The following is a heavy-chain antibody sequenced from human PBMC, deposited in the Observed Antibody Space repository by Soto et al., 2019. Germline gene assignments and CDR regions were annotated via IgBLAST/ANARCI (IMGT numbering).Heavy chain of an antibody. D-gene: IGHD3-22*01. J-gene: IGHJ4*02. Sequence: ESGGGVVQPGRSLRLSCAASGFTFSSYGMHWVRQAPGKGLEWVAVIWYDGSNKYYADSVKGRFTISRDNSKNTLYLQMNSLRAEDTAVYYCARADSDSSGYYYRRVVFDYWGQGTLVTVSS. CDR3: ARADSDSSGYYYRRVVFDY. CDR2: IWYDGSNK. CDR1: GFTFSSYG. V-gene: IGHV3-33*01.